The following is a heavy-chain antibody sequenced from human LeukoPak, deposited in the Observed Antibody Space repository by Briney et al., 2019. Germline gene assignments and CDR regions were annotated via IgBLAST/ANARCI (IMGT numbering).Heavy chain of an antibody. CDR2: INHSGST. Sequence: SETLSLTCAVYGVSFSGYYWSWIRQPPGKGLEWIGEINHSGSTNYNPSLKSRVTISVDTSKNQFSLKLSSVTAADTAVYYCARGAWYYYDSSGYRFDYWGQGTLVTVSS. V-gene: IGHV4-34*01. D-gene: IGHD3-22*01. CDR1: GVSFSGYY. J-gene: IGHJ4*02. CDR3: ARGAWYYYDSSGYRFDY.